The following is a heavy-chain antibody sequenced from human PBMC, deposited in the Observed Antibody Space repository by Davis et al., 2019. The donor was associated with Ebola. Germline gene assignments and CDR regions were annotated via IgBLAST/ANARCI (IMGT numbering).Heavy chain of an antibody. D-gene: IGHD1-26*01. Sequence: GESLKISCAASGFTFSSYGMHWVRQAPGKGLEWVAVISYDGSNKYYADSVKGRFTISRDNSKNTLYLQMNSLRAEDTAVYYCAKRSGSDYYYGMDVWGQGTTVTVSS. CDR1: GFTFSSYG. CDR3: AKRSGSDYYYGMDV. CDR2: ISYDGSNK. J-gene: IGHJ6*02. V-gene: IGHV3-30*18.